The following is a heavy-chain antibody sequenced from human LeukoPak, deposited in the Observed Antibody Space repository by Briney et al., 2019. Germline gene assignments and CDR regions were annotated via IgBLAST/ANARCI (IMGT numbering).Heavy chain of an antibody. CDR3: DTAVDDSVNYGSVNYRDNWFDP. Sequence: GGSLRLSCAASGFTFSSYWMHWVRQAPGKGLVWVARINRDGSDTTYGDSVKGRFTISRDNAKNTLYLQMNSLRAEDTAVYYEDTAVDDSVNYGSVNYRDNWFDPWGQGTLVTVSS. D-gene: IGHD3-22*01. J-gene: IGHJ5*02. V-gene: IGHV3-74*01. CDR2: INRDGSDT. CDR1: GFTFSSYW.